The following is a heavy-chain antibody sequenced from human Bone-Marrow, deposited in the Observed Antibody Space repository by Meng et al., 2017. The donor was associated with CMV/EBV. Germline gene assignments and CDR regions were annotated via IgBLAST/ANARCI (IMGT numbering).Heavy chain of an antibody. D-gene: IGHD2-2*01. V-gene: IGHV1-69*05. J-gene: IGHJ6*02. CDR3: ASQRPAAPSEAGMDV. Sequence: SVKVSCKASGGTFSSYAISWVRQAPGQGLEWMGGIIPIFGTANYAQKFQGRVTITTDESTSTAYMELSSLRSEDTAVYYCASQRPAAPSEAGMDVWGQGTTVTVSS. CDR2: IIPIFGTA. CDR1: GGTFSSYA.